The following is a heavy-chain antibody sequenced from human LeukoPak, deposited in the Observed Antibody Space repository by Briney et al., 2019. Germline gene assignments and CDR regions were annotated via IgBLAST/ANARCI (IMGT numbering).Heavy chain of an antibody. Sequence: ASVKVSCKASGYTFTAYYIQWVRQAPGQGLEWMGLINPNSGGTNYAQKFQGRVTMIRDTSISTAYMELSKLTSDDTAVYYCARDKGTLGGDSWGPGTLVTVSS. V-gene: IGHV1-2*02. CDR3: ARDKGTLGGDS. D-gene: IGHD3-16*01. CDR2: INPNSGGT. J-gene: IGHJ4*02. CDR1: GYTFTAYY.